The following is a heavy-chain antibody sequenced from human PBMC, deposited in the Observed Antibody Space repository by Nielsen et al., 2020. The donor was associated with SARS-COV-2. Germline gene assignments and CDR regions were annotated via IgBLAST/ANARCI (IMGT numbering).Heavy chain of an antibody. J-gene: IGHJ4*02. CDR3: AKDWTAIVVVPSGGVDY. V-gene: IGHV3-30*18. CDR2: ISYDGSSK. CDR1: GVTFRTYG. Sequence: GGSLRLSCAASGVTFRTYGMHWVRQAPGKGLEWVAAISYDGSSKYNVDSVKGRFTISRANSKNTLYLQMSSLREEDTAVYYCAKDWTAIVVVPSGGVDYWGQGTLVTVSS. D-gene: IGHD2-15*01.